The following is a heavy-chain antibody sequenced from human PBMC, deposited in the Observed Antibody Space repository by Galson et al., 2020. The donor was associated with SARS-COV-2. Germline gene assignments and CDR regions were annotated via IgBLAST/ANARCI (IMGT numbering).Heavy chain of an antibody. J-gene: IGHJ4*02. D-gene: IGHD3-10*01. CDR3: AREMPDMVRGVIITGYFDY. CDR2: IWYDGSNK. CDR1: GFTFSSYG. Sequence: GESLKISCAASGFTFSSYGMHWVRQAPGKGLEWVAVIWYDGSNKYYADSVKGRFTISRDNSKNTLYLQMNSLRAEDTAVYYCAREMPDMVRGVIITGYFDYWGQGTLVTVTS. V-gene: IGHV3-33*01.